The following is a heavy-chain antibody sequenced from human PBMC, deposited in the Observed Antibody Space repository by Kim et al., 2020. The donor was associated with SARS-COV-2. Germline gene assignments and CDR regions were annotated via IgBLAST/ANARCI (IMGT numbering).Heavy chain of an antibody. J-gene: IGHJ4*02. V-gene: IGHV3-23*01. Sequence: GGSLRLSCAASGFTFSSYAMSWVRQAPGKGLEWVSAISGSGGSTYYADSVKGRFTISRDNSKNTLYLQMKSLRAEDTAVYYCAKDSPEYSSSSGTFDYWGQGTLVTVSS. CDR1: GFTFSSYA. CDR3: AKDSPEYSSSSGTFDY. CDR2: ISGSGGST. D-gene: IGHD6-6*01.